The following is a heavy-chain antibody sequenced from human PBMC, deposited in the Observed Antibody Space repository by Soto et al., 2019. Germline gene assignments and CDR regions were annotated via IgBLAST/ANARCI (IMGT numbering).Heavy chain of an antibody. D-gene: IGHD3-3*01. CDR2: IYYSGST. V-gene: IGHV4-59*01. CDR3: ARDGAGFYDFWSGYPVSWFDP. Sequence: SETLSLTCTVSGGSISSYYWSWIRQPPGKGLEWIGYIYYSGSTNYNPSLKSRVTISVDTSKNQFSLKLSSVTAADTAVYYCARDGAGFYDFWSGYPVSWFDPWGQGTLVTVSS. CDR1: GGSISSYY. J-gene: IGHJ5*02.